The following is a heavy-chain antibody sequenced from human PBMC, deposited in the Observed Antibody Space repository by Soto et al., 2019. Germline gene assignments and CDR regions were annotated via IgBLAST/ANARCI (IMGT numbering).Heavy chain of an antibody. CDR3: ARAGSGSYSYY. J-gene: IGHJ4*02. CDR2: ISSSSSYI. D-gene: IGHD1-26*01. V-gene: IGHV3-21*01. Sequence: EVQLVESGGGLVKPGGSLRLSCAASGFTFSSYSMNWVRQAPGKGLEWVSSISSSSSYIYYADSVKGRFTISRDNAKNAMYLQMNSLRAEDTGVDYCARAGSGSYSYYWGQGTLVTVSS. CDR1: GFTFSSYS.